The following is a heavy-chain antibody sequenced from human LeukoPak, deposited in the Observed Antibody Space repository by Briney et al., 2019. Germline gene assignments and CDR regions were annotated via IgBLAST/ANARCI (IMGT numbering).Heavy chain of an antibody. Sequence: GGSLRLSCAASGFTFRSYAMSWVRQAPGKGLEWVSRISDSSGSTYYADSVKGRFTISRDNSKNTLYLQMNSLRAEDTAIYYCAQAKGGDSGSYPDWGQGTLVTVSS. CDR1: GFTFRSYA. CDR2: ISDSSGST. D-gene: IGHD3-10*01. CDR3: AQAKGGDSGSYPD. V-gene: IGHV3-23*01. J-gene: IGHJ4*02.